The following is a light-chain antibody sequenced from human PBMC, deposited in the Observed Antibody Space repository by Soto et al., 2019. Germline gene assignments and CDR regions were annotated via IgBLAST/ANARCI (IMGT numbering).Light chain of an antibody. Sequence: EIQMTQSPSTLSASVGERVTITCRASQSISSGLAWFQQKPGKAPKLLIYKASTLESGVPSRFSGSGSGTEFTLTIISFQPVAFSNYYRQHYKPSCTFGQGTKVEMK. CDR3: QHYKPSCT. CDR2: KAS. J-gene: IGKJ1*01. V-gene: IGKV1-5*03. CDR1: QSISSG.